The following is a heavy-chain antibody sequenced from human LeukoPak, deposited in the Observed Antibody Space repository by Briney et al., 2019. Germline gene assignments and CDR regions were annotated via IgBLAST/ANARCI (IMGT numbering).Heavy chain of an antibody. CDR1: GFSLSGYW. J-gene: IGHJ4*02. V-gene: IGHV3-74*01. CDR2: NNGDGSTT. Sequence: PGGSLRLSCVASGFSLSGYWMYWVRQAPGKGLMYISRNNGDGSTTNYADVVKGRFTMSRDNVKNTLYLQMNSLRVEDTAVYYCAKEPALNIAVAGIDYWGQGTLVTVSS. CDR3: AKEPALNIAVAGIDY. D-gene: IGHD6-19*01.